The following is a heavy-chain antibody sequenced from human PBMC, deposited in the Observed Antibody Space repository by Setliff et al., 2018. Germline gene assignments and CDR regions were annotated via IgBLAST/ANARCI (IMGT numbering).Heavy chain of an antibody. CDR1: GGSVRGYY. J-gene: IGHJ2*01. CDR2: MYYSGDT. CDR3: ARNPDFLQYSFDL. D-gene: IGHD5-12*01. V-gene: IGHV4-59*02. Sequence: SETLSLTCTVSGGSVRGYYWSWIRQPPGKGLEWIGYMYYSGDTNYNPSLKSRVTLSLDTAKNQFSLELRAVTAADTALYYCARNPDFLQYSFDLWGRGTLVTVSS.